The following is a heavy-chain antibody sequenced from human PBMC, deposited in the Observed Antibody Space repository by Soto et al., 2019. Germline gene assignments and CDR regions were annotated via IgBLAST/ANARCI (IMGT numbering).Heavy chain of an antibody. Sequence: PSQTLSLTCAISGDSVSSTSAAWSWIRQSPSRGLEWLGRTYYRSKWYSDYAVSVKSRITLNPDTSKNPFSLQLNSVTPEDTAVYYCARGSYYSGWVWGQGTLVTVSP. CDR3: ARGSYYSGWV. CDR1: GDSVSSTSAA. J-gene: IGHJ4*02. D-gene: IGHD6-19*01. V-gene: IGHV6-1*01. CDR2: TYYRSKWYS.